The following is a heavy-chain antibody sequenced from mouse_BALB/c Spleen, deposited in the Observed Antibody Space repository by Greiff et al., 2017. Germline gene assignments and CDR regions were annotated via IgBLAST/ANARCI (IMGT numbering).Heavy chain of an antibody. CDR1: GFTFSSYG. CDR3: ARDQCYRYDGYAMDY. D-gene: IGHD2-14*01. CDR2: INSNGGST. J-gene: IGHJ4*01. V-gene: IGHV5-6-3*01. Sequence: EVKLVESGGGLVQPGGSLKLSCAASGFTFSSYGMSWVRQTPDKRLELVATINSNGGSTYYPDSVKGRFTISRDNAKNTLYLQMSSLKSEDTAMYYCARDQCYRYDGYAMDYWGQGTSVTVSS.